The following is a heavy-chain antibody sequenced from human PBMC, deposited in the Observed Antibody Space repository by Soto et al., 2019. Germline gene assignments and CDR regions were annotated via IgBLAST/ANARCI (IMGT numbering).Heavy chain of an antibody. CDR3: ARAGRAAVAGTYYYYGMDV. CDR2: IYYSGST. D-gene: IGHD6-19*01. CDR1: GGSISSYY. V-gene: IGHV4-59*01. Sequence: QVQLQESGPGLVKPSETLSLTCTVSGGSISSYYWSWIRQPPGKGLEWIGYIYYSGSTNYNPSLSTRCALSLDTSKHTFSLKLSSVTAADTALYYCARAGRAAVAGTYYYYGMDVWGQGTTVTVSS. J-gene: IGHJ6*02.